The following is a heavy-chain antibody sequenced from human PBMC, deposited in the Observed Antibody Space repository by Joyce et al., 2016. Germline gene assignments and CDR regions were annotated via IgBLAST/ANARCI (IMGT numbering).Heavy chain of an antibody. CDR1: GYTFTDFA. CDR3: TRDGGTTVVETYFDY. J-gene: IGHJ4*02. CDR2: INTHTAKP. V-gene: IGHV7-4-1*02. Sequence: QVQVVQSGSELKKPGASVKVSCKASGYTFTDFAINWVRQAPGHGLEWMGWINTHTAKPTYAQGFTGRFVLSLDTSVSTAYLQISSLKAEDTAIYYCTRDGGTTVVETYFDYWGQGTLVTVSS. D-gene: IGHD4-11*01.